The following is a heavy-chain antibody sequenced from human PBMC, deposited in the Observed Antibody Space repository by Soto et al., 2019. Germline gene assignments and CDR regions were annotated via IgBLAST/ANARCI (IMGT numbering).Heavy chain of an antibody. Sequence: GSGPTLVNPTQTLTLTCTFSGFSLSTSGMCVSWIRQPPGKALEWLALIDWDDDKYYSTSLKTRLTISKDTSKNQVVLTMTNMDPVDTATYYCARITYSGRYSHWFDPWGQGTLVTVSS. CDR1: GFSLSTSGMC. V-gene: IGHV2-70*01. CDR2: IDWDDDK. CDR3: ARITYSGRYSHWFDP. J-gene: IGHJ5*02. D-gene: IGHD1-26*01.